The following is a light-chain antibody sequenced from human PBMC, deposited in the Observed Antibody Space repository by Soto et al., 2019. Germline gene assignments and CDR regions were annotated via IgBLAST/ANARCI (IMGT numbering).Light chain of an antibody. CDR2: GAS. CDR1: QSVSSSY. Sequence: PGERVTLSGRASQSVSSSYLTWYQQKPGQAPRLLIYGASTRATSIPARFSGSGSGTDFTLTISSLQPEDFAVYYCQQDYNLPLTFGGGTKV. CDR3: QQDYNLPLT. J-gene: IGKJ4*01. V-gene: IGKV3D-7*01.